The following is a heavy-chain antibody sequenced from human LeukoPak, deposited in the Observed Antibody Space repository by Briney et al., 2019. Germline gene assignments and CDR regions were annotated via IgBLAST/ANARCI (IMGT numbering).Heavy chain of an antibody. V-gene: IGHV4-39*07. J-gene: IGHJ4*02. CDR3: ARGVVVLNTKLGGWEY. CDR2: IYCTGNT. CDR1: GGSINTRTKY. D-gene: IGHD6-19*01. Sequence: SETLSLTCAVSGGSINTRTKYWGWIRQPPGKTLEWLGTIYCTGNTYYNPSLKSRLTISIDTSRNQFSLRLTSVTAADTALYYCARGVVVLNTKLGGWEYWGPRTLVTVSS.